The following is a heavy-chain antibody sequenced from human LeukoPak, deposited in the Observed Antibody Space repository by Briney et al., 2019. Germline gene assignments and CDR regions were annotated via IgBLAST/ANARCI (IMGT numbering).Heavy chain of an antibody. CDR1: GGSFSGYY. D-gene: IGHD3-22*01. Sequence: SETLSLTCAVYGGSFSGYYWSWIRQPPGKGLEWIGEINHSGSTNYNPSLKSRVTISVDTSKNQFSLKLSSVTAADTAVYYCARRRYYDSSGYRYNWFDPWGQGTLVTVSS. CDR3: ARRRYYDSSGYRYNWFDP. V-gene: IGHV4-34*01. CDR2: INHSGST. J-gene: IGHJ5*02.